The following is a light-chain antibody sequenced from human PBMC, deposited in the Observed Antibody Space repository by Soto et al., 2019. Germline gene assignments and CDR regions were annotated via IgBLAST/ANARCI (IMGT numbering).Light chain of an antibody. J-gene: IGKJ5*01. V-gene: IGKV3-15*01. Sequence: EIVMTHSPATLSVSPGERGTLSCRASQSVSSNLAWYQQKPGQAPRLLIHGATTRAAGIPARFSGSGSGAEFTLTISSLQSEDFAVYYCQQYNNWPITFGQGTRLEIK. CDR1: QSVSSN. CDR3: QQYNNWPIT. CDR2: GAT.